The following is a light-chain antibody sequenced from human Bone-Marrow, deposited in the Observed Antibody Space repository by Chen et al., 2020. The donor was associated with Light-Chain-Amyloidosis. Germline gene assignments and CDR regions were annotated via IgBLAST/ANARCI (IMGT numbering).Light chain of an antibody. Sequence: QSALTQPSSVSGSPGQSIPISCTASSRDVATYKFVSWYQKHPGKAPKFIIYEGSKRPSGVSDSFSGSKSGKTASLTISGLQADDEADYYCLSYAGSFTFVFGTGTKVTVL. CDR2: EGS. CDR3: LSYAGSFTFV. V-gene: IGLV2-23*01. J-gene: IGLJ1*01. CDR1: SRDVATYKF.